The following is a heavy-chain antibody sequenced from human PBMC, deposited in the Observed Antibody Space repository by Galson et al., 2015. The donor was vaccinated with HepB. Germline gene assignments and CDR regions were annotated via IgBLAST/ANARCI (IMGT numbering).Heavy chain of an antibody. Sequence: SLRLSCAASGFTFSSYWMSWVRQAPGKGLEWVANIKQDGSEKYYVDSVKGRFTISRDNAKNSLYLQMSSLRAEDTAVYYCARCRELLPFDYWGQGTLVTVSS. CDR3: ARCRELLPFDY. D-gene: IGHD1-26*01. V-gene: IGHV3-7*03. CDR2: IKQDGSEK. J-gene: IGHJ4*02. CDR1: GFTFSSYW.